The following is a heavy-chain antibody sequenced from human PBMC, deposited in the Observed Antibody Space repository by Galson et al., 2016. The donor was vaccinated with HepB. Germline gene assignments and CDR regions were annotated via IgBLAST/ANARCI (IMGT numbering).Heavy chain of an antibody. CDR3: ARGGYFDL. V-gene: IGHV5-10-1*01. Sequence: QSGAEATKPGESLRISCKGSGYDFTTYWINWVRQMPGKGLEWMGTIAPRDSDTTYSPSFQGHVTISADKSISTAYLPWSSLKASDTAMYYCARGGYFDLWGRGTLITVSS. CDR1: GYDFTTYW. CDR2: IAPRDSDT. J-gene: IGHJ2*01.